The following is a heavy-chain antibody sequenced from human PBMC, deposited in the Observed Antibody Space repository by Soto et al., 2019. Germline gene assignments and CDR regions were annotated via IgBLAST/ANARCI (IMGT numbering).Heavy chain of an antibody. CDR3: ARDSPGKYCSSTSCSRMDV. Sequence: CWASSGCTFSMDSMNWVRQAPGKVLEWVSYISNSSSTIYYADSVKGRFTISRYNAKNSLYLQMNSLRDEDTAVYYCARDSPGKYCSSTSCSRMDVWGQGTTVTVSS. CDR1: GCTFSMDS. D-gene: IGHD2-2*01. V-gene: IGHV3-48*02. J-gene: IGHJ6*02. CDR2: ISNSSSTI.